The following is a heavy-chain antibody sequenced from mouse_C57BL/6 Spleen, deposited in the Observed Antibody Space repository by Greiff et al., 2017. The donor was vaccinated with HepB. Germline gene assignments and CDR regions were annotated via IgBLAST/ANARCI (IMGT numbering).Heavy chain of an antibody. Sequence: EVQLVESGAELVRPGASVKLSCTASGFNIKDDYMHWVKQRPEQGLEWIGWIDPENGDTEYASKFQGKATITADTSSNTAYLQLSSLTSEDTAVYYCTTRGLRHAMDYWGQGTSVTVSS. D-gene: IGHD2-4*01. V-gene: IGHV14-4*01. CDR2: IDPENGDT. CDR1: GFNIKDDY. J-gene: IGHJ4*01. CDR3: TTRGLRHAMDY.